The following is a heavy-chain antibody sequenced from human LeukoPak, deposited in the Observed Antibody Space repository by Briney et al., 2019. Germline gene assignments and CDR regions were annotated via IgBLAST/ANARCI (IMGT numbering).Heavy chain of an antibody. CDR2: IYYSRIT. CDR1: GGPLSSCGDY. V-gene: IGHV4-31*03. J-gene: IGHJ5*02. CDR3: AREAMNIVVVPAAPPLRLLNNWFDP. Sequence: SQTLSLTCTVSGGPLSSCGDYWSWIPQHPGKGLDCIGYIYYSRITYYNPALKSRVTISVDTSKNQFSVKLSSVTATDTAVYYCAREAMNIVVVPAAPPLRLLNNWFDPWGQGTLVTVSS. D-gene: IGHD2-2*01.